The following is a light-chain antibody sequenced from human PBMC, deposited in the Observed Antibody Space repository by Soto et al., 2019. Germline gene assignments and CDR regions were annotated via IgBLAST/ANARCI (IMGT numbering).Light chain of an antibody. Sequence: ENVLTQSPGTLSLSPGERATLSCRASQSVTNSFFAWYQQKPGQGPRLLIYGVSSRATGIADRFSGSGSGTDFTLPISRLEPDDFVVYYCQQYSTLPHTFGQGTKLEVK. J-gene: IGKJ2*01. CDR3: QQYSTLPHT. CDR1: QSVTNSF. V-gene: IGKV3-20*01. CDR2: GVS.